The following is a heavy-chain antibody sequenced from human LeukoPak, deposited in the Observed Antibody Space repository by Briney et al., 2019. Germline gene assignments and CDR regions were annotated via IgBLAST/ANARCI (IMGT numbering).Heavy chain of an antibody. CDR2: ISGSGGST. CDR1: GFTFSSYA. J-gene: IGHJ4*02. CDR3: ARVFYDSSGFDY. V-gene: IGHV3-23*01. D-gene: IGHD3-22*01. Sequence: GGSLRHSCAASGFTFSSYAMSWVRQAPGKGLGWVSAISGSGGSTYYADSVKGRFTISRDNAKNSLYLQMNSLRAEDTAVYYCARVFYDSSGFDYWGQGTLVTVSS.